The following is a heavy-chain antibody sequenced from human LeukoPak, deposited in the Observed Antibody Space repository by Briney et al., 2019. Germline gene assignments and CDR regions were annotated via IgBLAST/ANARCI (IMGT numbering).Heavy chain of an antibody. V-gene: IGHV1-2*02. D-gene: IGHD3-22*01. CDR1: GYTFTDYY. CDR3: AREVVAYDSSGLSLGY. J-gene: IGHJ4*02. CDR2: INPNSGGT. Sequence: ASVKVSYKASGYTFTDYYMHWVRQAPGQGLEWMGWINPNSGGTNYAQKFQGRVTMTRDTSISTAYMELSRLRSDDTAVYYCAREVVAYDSSGLSLGYWGRGTLVTVSS.